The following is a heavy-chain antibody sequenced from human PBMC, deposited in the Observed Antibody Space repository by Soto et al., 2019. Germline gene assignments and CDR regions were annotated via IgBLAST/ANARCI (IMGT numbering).Heavy chain of an antibody. D-gene: IGHD4-17*01. CDR2: ISSSGSTI. Sequence: GGSLRLSCAASGFTFSRYEMNWVRQAPGKGLEWGSYISSSGSTIYYADSVKGRFTISRDNAKNSLYLQMHSLRAEDTAVYYCARSDLDCDYLPPKDYWGQGTLVTVSS. CDR1: GFTFSRYE. V-gene: IGHV3-48*03. CDR3: ARSDLDCDYLPPKDY. J-gene: IGHJ4*02.